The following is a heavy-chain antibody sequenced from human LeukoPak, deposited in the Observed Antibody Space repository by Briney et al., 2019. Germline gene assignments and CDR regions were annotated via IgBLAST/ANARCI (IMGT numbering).Heavy chain of an antibody. J-gene: IGHJ4*02. CDR3: ARDREWELLLH. CDR1: GFTVSSNY. Sequence: GGSLRLSCAASGFTVSSNYMSWVRQAPGKGLEWVSVIYSGGSTYYADSVKGRFTISRDNSKNTLYLQMNSLRAEDTAVYYCARDREWELLLHWGQGTLVTVSS. D-gene: IGHD1-26*01. CDR2: IYSGGST. V-gene: IGHV3-53*01.